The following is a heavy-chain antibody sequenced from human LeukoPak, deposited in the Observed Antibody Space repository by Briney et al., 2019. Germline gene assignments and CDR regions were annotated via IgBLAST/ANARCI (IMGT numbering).Heavy chain of an antibody. V-gene: IGHV4-34*01. J-gene: IGHJ4*02. CDR1: GGSFSGYY. CDR2: INHGGST. CDR3: ASSSGY. D-gene: IGHD3-10*01. Sequence: PSETLSLTCAVYGGSFSGYYWSWIRQPPGKGLEWIGEINHGGSTNYNPSLKSRVTISVDTSKNQFSLKLSSVTAADTAVYYCASSSGYWGQGTLVTVFS.